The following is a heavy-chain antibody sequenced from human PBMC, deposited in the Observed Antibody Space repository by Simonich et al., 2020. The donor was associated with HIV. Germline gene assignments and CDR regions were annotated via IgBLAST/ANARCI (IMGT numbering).Heavy chain of an antibody. CDR3: ARLTAGGLGEYFQH. J-gene: IGHJ1*01. CDR2: IHHSGST. Sequence: QVQLQQWGAGLLKPSETLSLTCAVYGGSFSGYYWSWIRQHPGKGLEWIGEIHHSGSTNYNPSLKSRVTISVDTSKNQFSLKLSSVTAADTAVYYCARLTAGGLGEYFQHWGQGTLVTVSS. D-gene: IGHD6-13*01. V-gene: IGHV4-34*01. CDR1: GGSFSGYY.